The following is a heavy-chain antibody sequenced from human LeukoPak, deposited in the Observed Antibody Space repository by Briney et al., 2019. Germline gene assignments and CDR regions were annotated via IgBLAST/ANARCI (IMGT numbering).Heavy chain of an antibody. J-gene: IGHJ2*01. V-gene: IGHV3-30*02. Sequence: GGSLRLSCAASGFTFSNYAIHWVRQAPGKGLEWVAFIRYDGSNKYYVDSVKGRFTISRDNSKNTLYLQMNGLRAEDMAVYYCAKPSLYYYDTSGYYRYWYFDLWGRGTLVTVSS. D-gene: IGHD3-22*01. CDR1: GFTFSNYA. CDR3: AKPSLYYYDTSGYYRYWYFDL. CDR2: IRYDGSNK.